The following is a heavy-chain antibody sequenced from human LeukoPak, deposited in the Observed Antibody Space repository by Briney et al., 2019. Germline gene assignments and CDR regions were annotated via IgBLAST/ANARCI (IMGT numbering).Heavy chain of an antibody. J-gene: IGHJ5*02. CDR3: ARRYSSSSAHYNWFDP. CDR1: GGSISSSSYY. D-gene: IGHD6-6*01. CDR2: IYYSGST. V-gene: IGHV4-39*07. Sequence: SETLSLTCTVSGGSISSSSYYWGWIRQPPGKGLEWIGRIYYSGSTYYNPSLKSRVTISVDTSKNQFSLKLSSVTAADTAVYYCARRYSSSSAHYNWFDPWGQGTLVTVSS.